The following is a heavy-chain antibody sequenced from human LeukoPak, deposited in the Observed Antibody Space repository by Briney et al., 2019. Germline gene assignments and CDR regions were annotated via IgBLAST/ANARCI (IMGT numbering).Heavy chain of an antibody. V-gene: IGHV3-74*01. J-gene: IGHJ4*02. D-gene: IGHD1-26*01. CDR1: GFTFSSDW. CDR3: AGASTRGYYPSN. Sequence: WGSLRLSCAASGFTFSSDWMHWVRQAPGKGLVWVSRINSDGSSTSYADSVKGRFTISRDNAKNTLYLQMNSLRAEDTAVYYCAGASTRGYYPSNWGQGTLVTVSS. CDR2: INSDGSST.